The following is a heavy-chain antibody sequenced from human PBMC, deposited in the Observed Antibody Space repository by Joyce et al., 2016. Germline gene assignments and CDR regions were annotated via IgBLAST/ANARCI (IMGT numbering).Heavy chain of an antibody. J-gene: IGHJ5*02. CDR3: AREALINFGVVLNWFDP. CDR2: IYYSGYT. D-gene: IGHD3-3*01. V-gene: IGHV4-30-4*01. CDR1: GASISSGDYY. Sequence: QVQLQESGPGLVKPSQTLSLTCTVSGASISSGDYYWSWIRQPPGKGLEWIGYIYYSGYTYYNPSLKSRVTMSVDTSKNQFSLKLSSVTAADTAVYYCAREALINFGVVLNWFDPWGQGTLVTVSS.